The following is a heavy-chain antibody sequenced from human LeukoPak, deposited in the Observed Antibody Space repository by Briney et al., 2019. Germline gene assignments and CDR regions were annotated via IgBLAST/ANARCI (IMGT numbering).Heavy chain of an antibody. CDR3: ARDSGRYCSSTSCYYY. V-gene: IGHV1-69*05. CDR1: GGTFSSYA. J-gene: IGHJ4*02. D-gene: IGHD2-2*01. Sequence: SVKVSCKASGGTFSSYAISWVRQAPGQGLEWMGGIIPIFGTANYAQKFQGRVTITTDESTSTAYMELSSLRSEDTAVYYCARDSGRYCSSTSCYYYWGQGTLVTVSS. CDR2: IIPIFGTA.